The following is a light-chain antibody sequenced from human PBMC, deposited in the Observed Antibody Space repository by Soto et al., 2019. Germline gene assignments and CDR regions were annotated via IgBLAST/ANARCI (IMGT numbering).Light chain of an antibody. V-gene: IGKV2-30*02. J-gene: IGKJ5*01. Sequence: DVVVTQSPLSLPVILGQAASISCRSSQSLVHRDGNTYLSWFRHRPGQSPRRLIYKVSNREAGVPDRFSGSGSGTDFTLKISRVEAEDVGLYYCMQGSHWPPITFGQGTRLEIK. CDR1: QSLVHRDGNTY. CDR2: KVS. CDR3: MQGSHWPPIT.